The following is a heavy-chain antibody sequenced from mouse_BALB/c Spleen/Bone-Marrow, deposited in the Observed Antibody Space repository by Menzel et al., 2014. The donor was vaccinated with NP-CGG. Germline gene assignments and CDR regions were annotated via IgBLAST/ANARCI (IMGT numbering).Heavy chain of an antibody. CDR3: ARSGGYDGFSY. D-gene: IGHD2-2*01. CDR2: INPSTGYT. CDR1: GYTFTSYW. V-gene: IGHV1-7*01. Sequence: QVQLQQPGAELAKPGASVKMSCKASGYTFTSYWMHWVKQRPGQGLEWIGYINPSTGYTEYNQKFKDKTTLTADKSSSTAYMQLSSLTSEDSAVYYCARSGGYDGFSYWGQGTTLTVSS. J-gene: IGHJ2*01.